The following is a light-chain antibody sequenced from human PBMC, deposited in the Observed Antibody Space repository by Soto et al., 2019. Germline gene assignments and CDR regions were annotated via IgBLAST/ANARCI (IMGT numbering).Light chain of an antibody. J-gene: IGKJ4*01. CDR2: KAS. CDR3: QLYDSYSLT. Sequence: DIQMTQSPSTLSASLGDRVTITCRASQSISSWLAWYQQKPGKAPKLLIYKASSLESGVTSRFSGSGSGTEFTLTITTLQPDDFATYYCQLYDSYSLTFGGGTRVEIK. CDR1: QSISSW. V-gene: IGKV1-5*03.